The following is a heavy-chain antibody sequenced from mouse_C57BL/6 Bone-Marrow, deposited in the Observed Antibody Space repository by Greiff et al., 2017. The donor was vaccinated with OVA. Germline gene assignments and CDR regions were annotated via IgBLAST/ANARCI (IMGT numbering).Heavy chain of an antibody. CDR1: GFTFSDYG. J-gene: IGHJ3*01. D-gene: IGHD2-3*01. Sequence: EVKLMESGGGLVQPGGSLKLSCAASGFTFSDYGMAWVRQAPRKGPEWVAFISNLAYSIYYADTVTGRFTISRENAKNTLYLEMSSLRSEDTAMYDCASMGDGYFPWFAYWGQGTLVTVSA. V-gene: IGHV5-15*01. CDR2: ISNLAYSI. CDR3: ASMGDGYFPWFAY.